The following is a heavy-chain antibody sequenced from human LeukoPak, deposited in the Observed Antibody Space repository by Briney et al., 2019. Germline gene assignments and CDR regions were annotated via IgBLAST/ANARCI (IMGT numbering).Heavy chain of an antibody. D-gene: IGHD6-13*01. CDR2: ISYDGSNK. J-gene: IGHJ4*02. Sequence: PGRSLRLSCAASGFTFSSYAMHWVRQAPGKGLEWVAVISYDGSNKYYADSVKGRFTISRDNSKNTLYLQMNSLRAEDTAVYYCARDPQQLVFLGDMYFDYWGQGTLVTVSS. CDR3: ARDPQQLVFLGDMYFDY. V-gene: IGHV3-30*01. CDR1: GFTFSSYA.